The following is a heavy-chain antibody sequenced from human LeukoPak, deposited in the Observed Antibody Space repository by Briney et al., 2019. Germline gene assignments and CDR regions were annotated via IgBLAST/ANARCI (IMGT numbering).Heavy chain of an antibody. Sequence: PGGSLRLSCAASEFSVGSNYMTWVRQAPGKGLEWVSLIYSGGSTYYADSVKGRFTVSRDNSKNTLYLQMNSLRAEDTAVYYCAKAYHITIFGVVIIGYFDYWGQGTLVTVSS. J-gene: IGHJ4*02. CDR3: AKAYHITIFGVVIIGYFDY. D-gene: IGHD3-3*01. CDR1: EFSVGSNY. V-gene: IGHV3-66*01. CDR2: IYSGGST.